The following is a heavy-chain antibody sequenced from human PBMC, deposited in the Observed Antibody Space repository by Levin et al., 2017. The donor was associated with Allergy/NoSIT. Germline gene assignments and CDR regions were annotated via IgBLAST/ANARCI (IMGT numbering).Heavy chain of an antibody. CDR2: IYYSGST. D-gene: IGHD6-13*01. Sequence: SQTLSLTCTVSGGSISSSSYYWGWIRQPPGKGLEWIGSIYYSGSTYYNPSLKSRVPISVDTSKNQFSLKLSSVTAPDTAVSYCARELIAASGHCWGVPSDNWGQGTLVTVSS. CDR3: ARELIAASGHCWGVPSDN. CDR1: GGSISSSSYY. J-gene: IGHJ4*02. V-gene: IGHV4-39*02.